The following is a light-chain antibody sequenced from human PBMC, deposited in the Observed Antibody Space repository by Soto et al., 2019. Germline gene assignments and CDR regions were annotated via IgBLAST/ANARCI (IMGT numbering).Light chain of an antibody. V-gene: IGLV1-44*01. Sequence: QSVLTQPPSASGTPGQRVTISCSGSSSNIGSNTVNWYQQLPGTAPRLLIYSNNQRPSGVPDRFSGSKSGTSASLDISGLQAEEEAEYYCSSYTNTTTLNVIFGGGTKVTVL. CDR3: SSYTNTTTLNVI. CDR1: SSNIGSNT. CDR2: SNN. J-gene: IGLJ2*01.